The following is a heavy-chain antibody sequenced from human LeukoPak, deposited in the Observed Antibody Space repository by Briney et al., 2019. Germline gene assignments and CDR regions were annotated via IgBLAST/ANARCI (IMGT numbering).Heavy chain of an antibody. CDR1: GGSISSHY. V-gene: IGHV4-59*11. D-gene: IGHD3-3*01. Sequence: PSETLSLTCTVSGGSISSHYWSWIRQPPGKGLEWFGDIYYSGSTNYNPSLKSRVTISVDTSKNQFSLKLSSVTAADTAVYYCARVRITIFGTGAFDIWGQGTMVTVSS. J-gene: IGHJ3*02. CDR2: IYYSGST. CDR3: ARVRITIFGTGAFDI.